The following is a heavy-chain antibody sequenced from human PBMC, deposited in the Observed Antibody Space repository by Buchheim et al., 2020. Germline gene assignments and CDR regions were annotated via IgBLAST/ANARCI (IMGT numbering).Heavy chain of an antibody. CDR2: IYYSGNT. CDR1: GGSISSYF. J-gene: IGHJ5*02. Sequence: QVQLQESGPGLVKPSETLSLTCTVSGGSISSYFWTWIRQPPGKGLEWIGYIYYSGNTNYNPSLKSRVTISIDTSKNKFSLKLSSVTAADTAVYYCARLGQQLAKWFDPWGQGTL. D-gene: IGHD6-13*01. V-gene: IGHV4-59*08. CDR3: ARLGQQLAKWFDP.